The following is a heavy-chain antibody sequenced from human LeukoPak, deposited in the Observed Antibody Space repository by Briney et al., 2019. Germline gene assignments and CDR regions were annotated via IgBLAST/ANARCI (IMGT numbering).Heavy chain of an antibody. V-gene: IGHV1-2*02. CDR1: GYIFTGHY. D-gene: IGHD5-12*01. Sequence: ASVKVSCKASGYIFTGHYMHWVREAPGQGLEWMGWVNPKSGGTSYAQRFQGRVTMTRDTSITTAYMELTGLRSEDTAVYYGARGLWLRAVMVLGYWGQGTLVTVSS. J-gene: IGHJ4*02. CDR3: ARGLWLRAVMVLGY. CDR2: VNPKSGGT.